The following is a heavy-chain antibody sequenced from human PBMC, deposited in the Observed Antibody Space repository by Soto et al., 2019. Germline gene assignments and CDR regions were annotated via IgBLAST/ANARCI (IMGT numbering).Heavy chain of an antibody. D-gene: IGHD5-18*01. J-gene: IGHJ6*02. Sequence: PGGSLRLSCTASGFTFGDYAMSWFRQAPGKGLEWVGFIRSKAYGGTTEYAASVKGRFTISRDDSKSIAYLQMNSLKTEDTAVYYCAREASYGYTYYYYGMDVWGQGTTVTVSS. CDR3: AREASYGYTYYYYGMDV. CDR2: IRSKAYGGTT. V-gene: IGHV3-49*03. CDR1: GFTFGDYA.